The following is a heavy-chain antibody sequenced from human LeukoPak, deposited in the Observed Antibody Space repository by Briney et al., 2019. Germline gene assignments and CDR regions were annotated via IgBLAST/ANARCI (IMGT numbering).Heavy chain of an antibody. J-gene: IGHJ4*02. CDR1: GFTVSSNY. V-gene: IGHV3-66*01. D-gene: IGHD6-13*01. Sequence: GGSLRLSCAASGFTVSSNYMSWVRQAPGEGLEWVSVIYSGGSTYYADSVKGRFTISRDNSKNTLYLQMNSLRAEDTAVYYCARDRKQLGFDYWGQGTLVTVSS. CDR2: IYSGGST. CDR3: ARDRKQLGFDY.